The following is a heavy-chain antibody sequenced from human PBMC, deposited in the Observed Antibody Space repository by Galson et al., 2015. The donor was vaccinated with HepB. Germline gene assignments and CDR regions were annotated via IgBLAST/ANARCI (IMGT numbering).Heavy chain of an antibody. D-gene: IGHD3-16*01. J-gene: IGHJ5*02. CDR3: ARGAKTPTCDL. CDR1: GFSFNTAA. V-gene: IGHV3-23*01. Sequence: SLRLSCAASGFSFNTAAMYWVRQAPGQGPQWVSAIGGSGFTTYYADSVKGRFTVSRDNSKNTLNLQTNSLRAEDTAVYYCARGAKTPTCDLWFQVTLFTAYS. CDR2: IGGSGFTT.